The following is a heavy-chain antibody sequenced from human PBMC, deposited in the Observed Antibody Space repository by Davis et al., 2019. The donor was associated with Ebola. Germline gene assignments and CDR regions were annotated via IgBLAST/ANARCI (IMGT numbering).Heavy chain of an antibody. V-gene: IGHV1-69*13. J-gene: IGHJ5*02. CDR1: GYTFIGYY. D-gene: IGHD1-26*01. Sequence: SVKVSCKAAGYTFIGYYMHWVRQAPGQGLEWMGGIIPIFGTANYAQKFQGRVTITADESTSTAYMELSSLRSEDTAVYYCARLVGATSPWGQGTLVTVSS. CDR3: ARLVGATSP. CDR2: IIPIFGTA.